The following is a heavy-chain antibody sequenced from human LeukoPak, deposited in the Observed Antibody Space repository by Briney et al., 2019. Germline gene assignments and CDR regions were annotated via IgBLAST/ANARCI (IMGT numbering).Heavy chain of an antibody. D-gene: IGHD3-10*01. CDR1: GYTFTSYG. CDR2: INPNSGGT. Sequence: ASVNVSCKATGYTFTSYGISWVRQAPGQGLEWMGWINPNSGGTNHAQKFQGRVTMTRDTSISTAYMELSRLRSDDTAVYYCARDRPLDADDYYGFYYFDYWGQGTLVTVPS. J-gene: IGHJ4*02. CDR3: ARDRPLDADDYYGFYYFDY. V-gene: IGHV1-2*02.